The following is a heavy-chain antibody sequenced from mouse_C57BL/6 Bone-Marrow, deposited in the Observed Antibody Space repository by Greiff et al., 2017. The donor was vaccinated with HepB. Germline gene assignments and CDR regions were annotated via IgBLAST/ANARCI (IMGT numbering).Heavy chain of an antibody. J-gene: IGHJ4*01. CDR3: ARGSFYAMDY. V-gene: IGHV14-3*01. CDR1: GFNIKNTY. Sequence: EVKVVDSVAELVRPGDSVKLSCTASGFNIKNTYMHWVKQTHEQGLEWIGRIDTANGNTKYAPKFQGKATITADTSSNTAYLQLSSLTSEDSAIYYCARGSFYAMDYWGQGTSGTGSS. CDR2: IDTANGNT. D-gene: IGHD1-1*01.